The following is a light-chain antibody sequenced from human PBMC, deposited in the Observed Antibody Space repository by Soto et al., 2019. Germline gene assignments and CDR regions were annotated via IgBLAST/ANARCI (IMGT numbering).Light chain of an antibody. J-gene: IGKJ1*01. Sequence: IVLTQSPATLSLSPGDRATLSCRASQSVGSFLAWYQQKRGQAPRLLIYDASNRDTGIPARFSGSGSGTDFTLTISSLEPEDFTVYYCQQRSSWPWTFGQGTKVEIK. CDR1: QSVGSF. CDR2: DAS. V-gene: IGKV3-11*01. CDR3: QQRSSWPWT.